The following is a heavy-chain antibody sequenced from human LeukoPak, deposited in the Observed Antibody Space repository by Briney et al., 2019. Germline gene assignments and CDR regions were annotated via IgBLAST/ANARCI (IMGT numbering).Heavy chain of an antibody. CDR2: MNPNSGNT. CDR1: GYTFTSYD. J-gene: IGHJ4*02. V-gene: IGHV1-8*01. CDR3: ARNLITIFGVVIQAFAY. Sequence: GASVKVSCKASGYTFTSYDINWVRQATGQGLEWMGWMNPNSGNTGYAQKFQGRVTVTRNTSISTAYMELSSLRSEDTAVYYCARNLITIFGVVIQAFAYWGQGTLVTVSS. D-gene: IGHD3-3*01.